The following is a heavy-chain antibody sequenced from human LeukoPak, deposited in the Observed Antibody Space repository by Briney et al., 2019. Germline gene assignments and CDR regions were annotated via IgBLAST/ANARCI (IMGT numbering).Heavy chain of an antibody. V-gene: IGHV1-2*02. CDR2: INPNSGGT. Sequence: ASVKVSCKASGYTFTGYYMHWVPQAPGQGLEWMGWINPNSGGTNYAQKFQGRVTMTRDTSISTAYMELSRLRSDDTAVYYCARAGDFWTYGMDVWGQGTTVTVSS. CDR1: GYTFTGYY. D-gene: IGHD3-3*01. CDR3: ARAGDFWTYGMDV. J-gene: IGHJ6*02.